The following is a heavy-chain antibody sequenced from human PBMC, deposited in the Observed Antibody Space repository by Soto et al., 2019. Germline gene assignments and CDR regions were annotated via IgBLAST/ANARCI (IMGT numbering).Heavy chain of an antibody. J-gene: IGHJ3*02. Sequence: EVQLVESGGGLVKPGGSLRLSCAASGFTFSSYRMNWVRQAPGKGLEWVSSISSSSSYIYYADSVKGRFTISRDNAKNSLYLQMNSLRAEDTAVYYCARDLDSWNYEAYGAFDIWGQGTMVTVSS. CDR3: ARDLDSWNYEAYGAFDI. CDR1: GFTFSSYR. CDR2: ISSSSSYI. D-gene: IGHD1-7*01. V-gene: IGHV3-21*01.